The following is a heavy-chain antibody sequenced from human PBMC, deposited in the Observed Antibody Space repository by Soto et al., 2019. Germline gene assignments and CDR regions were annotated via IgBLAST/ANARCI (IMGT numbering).Heavy chain of an antibody. J-gene: IGHJ4*02. CDR1: GFTFSSYA. V-gene: IGHV3-30-3*01. Sequence: GGSLRLSCAASGFTFSSYAMHWVRQAPGKGLEWVAVISYDGSNKYYADSVKGRFTISRDNSKNTLYLQMNSLRAEDTAVYYCAREWDWNSSSWYSFAYWGQGTLVTVSS. CDR2: ISYDGSNK. D-gene: IGHD6-13*01. CDR3: AREWDWNSSSWYSFAY.